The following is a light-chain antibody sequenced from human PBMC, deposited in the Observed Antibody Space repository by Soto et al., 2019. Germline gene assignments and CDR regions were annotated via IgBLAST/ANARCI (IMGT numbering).Light chain of an antibody. CDR3: HQRSNWPPFT. Sequence: EIVLTQSPATLSLSPGEGVTLSCRASQSINNWLAWYQQKPGQAPRLLIYAASNRATGIPARFSGSGSGTDFTLTISSLEPEDFAVYYCHQRSNWPPFTFGGGTKVEI. CDR2: AAS. CDR1: QSINNW. V-gene: IGKV3-11*01. J-gene: IGKJ4*01.